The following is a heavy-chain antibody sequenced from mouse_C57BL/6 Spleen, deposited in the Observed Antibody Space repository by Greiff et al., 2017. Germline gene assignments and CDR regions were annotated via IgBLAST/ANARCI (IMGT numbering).Heavy chain of an antibody. J-gene: IGHJ3*01. CDR3: ARYYYGSSYGWFAY. CDR1: GYTFTDYN. V-gene: IGHV1-18*01. CDR2: INPNNGGT. Sequence: EVQLQQSGPELVKPGASVKIPCKASGYTFTDYNMDWVKQSHGKSLEWIGDINPNNGGTIYNQKFKGKATLTVDKSSSTAYMGLRSLTSEDTAVYYCARYYYGSSYGWFAYWGQGTLVTVSA. D-gene: IGHD1-1*01.